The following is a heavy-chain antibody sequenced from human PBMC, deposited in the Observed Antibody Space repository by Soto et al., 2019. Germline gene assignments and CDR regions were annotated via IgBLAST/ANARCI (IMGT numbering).Heavy chain of an antibody. J-gene: IGHJ4*02. CDR2: IIIAPNVA. CDR3: SHGYYQYFNS. D-gene: IGHD5-18*01. V-gene: IGHV1-69*04. CDR1: GGVLSDYA. Sequence: SVKVSCKASGGVLSDYAVSWVRQAPGQGLEWMGRIIIAPNVATYAQKFQDRVSISADRSTSTVYMELKSLRSEDTAVYYCSHGYYQYFNSWGPGTLVTVSS.